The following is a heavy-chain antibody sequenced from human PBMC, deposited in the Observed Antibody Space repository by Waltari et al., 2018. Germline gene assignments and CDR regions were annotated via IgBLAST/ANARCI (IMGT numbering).Heavy chain of an antibody. Sequence: DVHLVETGGGLIQPGGSLRLSCSVSGFTVSGNYMAWVRQAPAKGLEWLSALYSGGNTYYAASVTGRFSISRDNFNNTLFLQMNNLRADDTATYYCARIIRDGPRGFYGIAAFDLWGQGTMVTVSS. D-gene: IGHD3-22*01. CDR1: GFTVSGNY. CDR2: LYSGGNT. CDR3: ARIIRDGPRGFYGIAAFDL. V-gene: IGHV3-53*02. J-gene: IGHJ3*01.